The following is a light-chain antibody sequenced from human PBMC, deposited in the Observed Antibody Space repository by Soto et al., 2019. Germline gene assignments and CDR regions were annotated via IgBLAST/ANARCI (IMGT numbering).Light chain of an antibody. V-gene: IGKV1-5*01. CDR2: DAS. J-gene: IGKJ1*01. CDR1: QSISSW. CDR3: QHYNSYGT. Sequence: DIQMTQSPSTLSASVGDRVTITCRASQSISSWLAWYQQKPGKAPKLLIYDASSLESGVPSRISGSGSGTEFTLTISSLQPDDFATYYCQHYNSYGTFGQGTKVDNK.